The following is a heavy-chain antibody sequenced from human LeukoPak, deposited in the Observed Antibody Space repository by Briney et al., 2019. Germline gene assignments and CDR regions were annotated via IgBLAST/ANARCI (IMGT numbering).Heavy chain of an antibody. V-gene: IGHV3-48*04. Sequence: GGSLRLSCAASGFTFSSYSMNWVRQAPGKGLEWVSYISSSSSTIYYADSVKGRFTISRDNAKNSLYLQMNSLRAEDTAVYYCARDLPGELGRGVFDIWGQGTMVTVSS. D-gene: IGHD1-1*01. CDR2: ISSSSSTI. CDR1: GFTFSSYS. CDR3: ARDLPGELGRGVFDI. J-gene: IGHJ3*02.